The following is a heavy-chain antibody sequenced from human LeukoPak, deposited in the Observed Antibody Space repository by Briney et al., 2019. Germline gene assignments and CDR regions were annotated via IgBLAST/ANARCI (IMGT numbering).Heavy chain of an antibody. V-gene: IGHV4-31*11. CDR2: IYYSGST. CDR1: GGSFSGYY. CDR3: ARGGYYDSSGSP. D-gene: IGHD3-22*01. J-gene: IGHJ5*02. Sequence: SETLSLTCAVYGGSFSGYYWSWIRQHPGKGLEWIGYIYYSGSTYYNPSLKSRVTISVDTSKNQFSLKLSSVTAADTAVYYCARGGYYDSSGSPWGQGTLVTVSS.